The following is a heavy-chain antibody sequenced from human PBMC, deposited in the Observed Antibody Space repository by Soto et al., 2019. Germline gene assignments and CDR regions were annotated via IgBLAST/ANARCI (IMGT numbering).Heavy chain of an antibody. V-gene: IGHV4-34*01. Sequence: SETLSLTCAVYGGSFSGYYWSWIRQPPGKGLEWIGEINHSGSTNYNPSLKSRVTISVDTSKNQFSLKLSSVTAADTAVYYCARGGYCSSTSCSNYMDVWGKGTTVTVSS. J-gene: IGHJ6*03. CDR1: GGSFSGYY. CDR2: INHSGST. D-gene: IGHD2-2*01. CDR3: ARGGYCSSTSCSNYMDV.